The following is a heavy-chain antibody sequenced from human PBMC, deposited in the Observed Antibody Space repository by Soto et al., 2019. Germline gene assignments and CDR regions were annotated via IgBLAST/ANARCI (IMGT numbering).Heavy chain of an antibody. J-gene: IGHJ5*02. CDR2: IYPSYSDT. CDR3: ARHAICSTTICQNWFDP. V-gene: IGHV5-51*01. CDR1: GYSFPNYW. D-gene: IGHD2-2*01. Sequence: LGESLKISCKASGYSFPNYWIGWVRRMPGKGLEWMGSIYPSYSDTRYSPSFQGQVTISVDKSINTAYLQWSSLKASDTAMYFCARHAICSTTICQNWFDPWGQGTLVTVSS.